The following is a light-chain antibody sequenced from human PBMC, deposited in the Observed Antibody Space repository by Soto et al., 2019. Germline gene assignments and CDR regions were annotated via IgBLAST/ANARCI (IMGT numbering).Light chain of an antibody. CDR1: SSDVGGYNY. J-gene: IGLJ3*02. Sequence: QSALTQPRSVSGSPGQSVTISCTGTSSDVGGYNYVSWYQQHPGKAPKLMIYDVSKRPSGVPDRFSGSKSGNTASLTISGLQAEDEADYYCCSYAGSYTPNWLFGGGTKLTVL. V-gene: IGLV2-11*01. CDR3: CSYAGSYTPNWL. CDR2: DVS.